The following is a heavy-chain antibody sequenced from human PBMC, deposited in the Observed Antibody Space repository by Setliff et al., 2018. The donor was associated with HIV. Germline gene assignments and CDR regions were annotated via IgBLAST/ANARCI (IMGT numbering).Heavy chain of an antibody. V-gene: IGHV4-4*09. J-gene: IGHJ6*03. Sequence: SETLSLTCTVSGNSTSTDYWTWIRQPPGKGLEWIGYIYNSASTSYNPSLKSRVTISVDTSKNQFSLKLRSVTAADTAVYYCARETYYYDNPQYYYYYMDVWGKGTTVTVSS. CDR1: GNSTSTDY. D-gene: IGHD3-22*01. CDR3: ARETYYYDNPQYYYYYMDV. CDR2: IYNSAST.